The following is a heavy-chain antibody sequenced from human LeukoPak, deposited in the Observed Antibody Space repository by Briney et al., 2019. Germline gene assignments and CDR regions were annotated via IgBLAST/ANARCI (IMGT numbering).Heavy chain of an antibody. CDR2: IKSKTDGGTT. V-gene: IGHV3-15*01. D-gene: IGHD4-17*01. CDR1: GFTFSNAW. J-gene: IGHJ4*02. Sequence: GGSLRLSCAASGFTFSNAWMSWVRQAPGKGLEWVGRIKSKTDGGTTDYAAPVKGRFTISRDDSKNTLYLQMNSLKTEDTAVYYCTTDGLGTVNECDYWGQGTLVTVSS. CDR3: TTDGLGTVNECDY.